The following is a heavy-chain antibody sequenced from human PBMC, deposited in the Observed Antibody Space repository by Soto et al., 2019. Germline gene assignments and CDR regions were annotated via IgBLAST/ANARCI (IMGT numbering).Heavy chain of an antibody. V-gene: IGHV3-66*04. CDR3: TSHGDSPYYYYYIDV. J-gene: IGHJ6*03. D-gene: IGHD4-17*01. CDR1: GFTVSSNF. Sequence: GSLRLSCAASGFTVSSNFMSWVRQAPGKGLEWVSIIYSGGSTYYADSVKGRFTISRDNSKNTLFLQMNSLRAEDTARYYCTSHGDSPYYYYYIDVWGKGTTVTVSS. CDR2: IYSGGST.